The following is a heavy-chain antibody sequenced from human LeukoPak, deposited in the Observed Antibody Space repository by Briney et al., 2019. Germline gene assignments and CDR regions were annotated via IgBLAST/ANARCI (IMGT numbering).Heavy chain of an antibody. CDR3: AKDQEVAVAAKDFDY. CDR2: ISSSSSYI. V-gene: IGHV3-21*01. CDR1: GFTFSSYS. D-gene: IGHD6-19*01. J-gene: IGHJ4*02. Sequence: PGGSLRLSCAASGFTFSSYSMNWVRQAPGKGLEWVSSISSSSSYIYYADSVKGRFTISRDNAKNSLYLQMNSLRAEDTAVYYCAKDQEVAVAAKDFDYWAREPWSPSPQ.